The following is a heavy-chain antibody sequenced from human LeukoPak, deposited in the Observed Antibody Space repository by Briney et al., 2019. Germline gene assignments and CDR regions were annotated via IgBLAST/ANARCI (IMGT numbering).Heavy chain of an antibody. CDR3: AREVYSSSRRADAFDI. V-gene: IGHV3-7*01. CDR2: IMQDGSEK. CDR1: GFTSSSYW. D-gene: IGHD6-13*01. J-gene: IGHJ3*02. Sequence: GGSLRLSCAASGFTSSSYWMSWVRQAPGKGLEWVANIMQDGSEKNYVDSVKGRFTISRDNAKTSLYLQLNSLRAEDTAVYYGAREVYSSSRRADAFDIWGQGTMVTVSS.